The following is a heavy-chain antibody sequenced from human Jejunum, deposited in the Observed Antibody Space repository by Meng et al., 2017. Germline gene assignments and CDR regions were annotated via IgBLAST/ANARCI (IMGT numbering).Heavy chain of an antibody. J-gene: IGHJ4*02. D-gene: IGHD1-1*01. CDR1: GFTFSSYA. V-gene: IGHV3-23*04. Sequence: EVQLVESGGGLVQPGGSLRLSCAASGFTFSSYAMSWVRQAPGKGLEWVSTISPGGGTTYYADSVKGRFTISRGNSMNTLSLQMNSLSADDTAVYYCAKTHWLDYWGQGTLVTVPS. CDR2: ISPGGGTT. CDR3: AKTHWLDY.